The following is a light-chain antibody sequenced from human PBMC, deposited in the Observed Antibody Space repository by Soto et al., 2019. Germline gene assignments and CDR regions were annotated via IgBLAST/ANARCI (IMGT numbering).Light chain of an antibody. CDR2: EVT. J-gene: IGLJ1*01. CDR3: SSFTTTSTQV. CDR1: SSDVGRYNY. V-gene: IGLV2-14*01. Sequence: QSVLTQPASVSGSPGQSITISCTGTSSDVGRYNYVSWYQQHPGKAPKLIIYEVTNRPSGVSYRFSGSKSGNTASLTISGLQAEDGADYYCSSFTTTSTQVFGTGTKLTVL.